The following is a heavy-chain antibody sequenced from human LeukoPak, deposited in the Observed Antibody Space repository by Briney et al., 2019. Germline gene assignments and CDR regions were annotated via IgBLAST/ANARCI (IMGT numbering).Heavy chain of an antibody. CDR1: GGSISSSNYY. V-gene: IGHV4-39*07. CDR3: ARAPIAAALDY. D-gene: IGHD6-13*01. CDR2: IYYSGST. Sequence: SETLSLTCTVSGGSISSSNYYWGWIRQPPGKGPEWIGNIYYSGSTYYNPSLKSRVTISVDTSKNQFSLKLSSVTAADTAVYYCARAPIAAALDYWGQGTLVTVSS. J-gene: IGHJ4*02.